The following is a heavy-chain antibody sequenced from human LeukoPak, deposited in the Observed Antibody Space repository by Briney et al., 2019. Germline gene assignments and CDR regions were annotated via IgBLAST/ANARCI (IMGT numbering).Heavy chain of an antibody. Sequence: PGGSLRLSCAASGFTFDDYAMHWVRQAPGKGLEWVSGISWNSGSIGYADSVKGRFTISRDNAKNSLYLQMNSLRAEDTALYYCAKDMAFYYYGSGSYYGMDVWGQGTTVTVSS. CDR1: GFTFDDYA. CDR2: ISWNSGSI. J-gene: IGHJ6*02. V-gene: IGHV3-9*01. CDR3: AKDMAFYYYGSGSYYGMDV. D-gene: IGHD3-10*01.